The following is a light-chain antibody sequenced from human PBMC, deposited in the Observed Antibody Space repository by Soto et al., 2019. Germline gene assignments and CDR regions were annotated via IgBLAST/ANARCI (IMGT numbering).Light chain of an antibody. CDR3: SSYSGTNTLYV. CDR2: EVN. J-gene: IGLJ1*01. CDR1: TSDIGDYNY. V-gene: IGLV2-8*01. Sequence: QSVLAQPPAAAGTPGQTVTISCTGTTSDIGDYNYVSWYQQHPGKAPKLMIYEVNKRPSGVPDRFSGSKSGNTASLTVSGLQTEDEADYFCSSYSGTNTLYVFGTGTKVTVL.